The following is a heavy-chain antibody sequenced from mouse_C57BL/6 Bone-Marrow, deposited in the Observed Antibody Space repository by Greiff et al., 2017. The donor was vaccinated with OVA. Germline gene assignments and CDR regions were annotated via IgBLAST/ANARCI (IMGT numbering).Heavy chain of an antibody. J-gene: IGHJ2*01. V-gene: IGHV1-80*01. CDR3: AREGVLRFDY. CDR2: IYPGDGDT. CDR1: GYAFSSYW. Sequence: QVQLKESGAELVKPGASVKISCKASGYAFSSYWMNWVKQRPGKGLEWIGQIYPGDGDTNYNGKFKGKATLTADKSSSTAYMQLSSLTSEDSAVYFCAREGVLRFDYWGQGTTLTVSS. D-gene: IGHD1-1*01.